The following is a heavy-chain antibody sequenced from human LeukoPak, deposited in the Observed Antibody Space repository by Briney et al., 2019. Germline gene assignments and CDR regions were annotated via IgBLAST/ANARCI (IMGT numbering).Heavy chain of an antibody. V-gene: IGHV3-23*01. D-gene: IGHD5-24*01. CDR3: VRSRDGYNSNSPLVY. CDR2: ISGSGGTT. Sequence: GGSLRLSCAASGFTFGSYAMSWVRQAPGKGLEWVSSISGSGGTTYYADSVKDRLVISRDNSANTLYLQMSSLRAEDTAVYFCVRSRDGYNSNSPLVYWGQGTLVTVSS. CDR1: GFTFGSYA. J-gene: IGHJ4*02.